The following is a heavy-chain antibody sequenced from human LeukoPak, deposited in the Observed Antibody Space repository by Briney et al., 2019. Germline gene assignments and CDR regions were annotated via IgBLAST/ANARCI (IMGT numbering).Heavy chain of an antibody. J-gene: IGHJ4*02. CDR3: AKGRDTYYYGSGSLFDY. V-gene: IGHV3-23*01. D-gene: IGHD3-10*01. CDR1: GFTFSSYA. Sequence: GGSLRLSCAASGFTFSSYARSWVRRAPGKGLEWVSAISGSGGSTYYADSVKGRFTISRDNSKNTLYLQMNSLRAEDTAVYYCAKGRDTYYYGSGSLFDYWGQGTLVTVSS. CDR2: ISGSGGST.